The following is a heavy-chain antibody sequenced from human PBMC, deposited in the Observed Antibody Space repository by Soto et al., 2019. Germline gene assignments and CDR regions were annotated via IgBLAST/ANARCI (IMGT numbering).Heavy chain of an antibody. V-gene: IGHV3-66*01. CDR2: IYSGGST. CDR3: ATRQWGSSSPIDY. D-gene: IGHD6-13*01. Sequence: EVQLVESGGGLXXXXXXXRLSCAASEFTVSSNYMSWVRQAPGKGLEWVSVIYSGGSTYYADSVKGRFTISRDNSKNTVYLQMNSLRAEDTAVYYCATRQWGSSSPIDYWGQGTLVTVSS. CDR1: EFTVSSNY. J-gene: IGHJ4*02.